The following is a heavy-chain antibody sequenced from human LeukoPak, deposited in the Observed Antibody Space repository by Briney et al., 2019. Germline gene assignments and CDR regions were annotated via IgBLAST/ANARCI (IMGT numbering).Heavy chain of an antibody. CDR2: IYYSGST. D-gene: IGHD6-13*01. Sequence: PSETLSLTCTVSGGSIGSYYWSWIRQPPGKGLEWIGYIYYSGSTNYNPSLKSRVTISVDTSKNQFSLKLSSVTAADTAVYYCARLSSSWSNWFDPWGQGTLVTVSS. CDR1: GGSIGSYY. CDR3: ARLSSSWSNWFDP. V-gene: IGHV4-59*01. J-gene: IGHJ5*02.